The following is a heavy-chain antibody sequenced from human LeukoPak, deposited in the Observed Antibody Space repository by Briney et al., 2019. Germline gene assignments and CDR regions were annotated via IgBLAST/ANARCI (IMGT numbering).Heavy chain of an antibody. D-gene: IGHD2-15*01. J-gene: IGHJ4*02. CDR2: VSAYADNT. Sequence: GASVKVSCKTSGYSFINYGIIWVRQATGQGLEWMGWVSAYADNTNYVQKFQGRVSMTTDTSTNTAYMELRSLRPDDTAVYYCARDCIGCHGFDFWGQGTLVTVSS. CDR3: ARDCIGCHGFDF. V-gene: IGHV1-18*01. CDR1: GYSFINYG.